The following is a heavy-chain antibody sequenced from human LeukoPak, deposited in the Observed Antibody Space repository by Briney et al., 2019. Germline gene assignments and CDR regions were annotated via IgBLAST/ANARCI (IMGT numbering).Heavy chain of an antibody. J-gene: IGHJ4*02. CDR3: ARDFPTYCTGGSCYGGNNDY. D-gene: IGHD2-15*01. Sequence: SQTLSLTCTVSGASVSSVSYYWSWIRQPAGKGLEWIGRVYTSGSTNYNPSLKGRVTISVDTSKNQFSLKLSSVTAADTAVYYCARDFPTYCTGGSCYGGNNDYWGQGTLVTVSS. V-gene: IGHV4-61*02. CDR2: VYTSGST. CDR1: GASVSSVSYY.